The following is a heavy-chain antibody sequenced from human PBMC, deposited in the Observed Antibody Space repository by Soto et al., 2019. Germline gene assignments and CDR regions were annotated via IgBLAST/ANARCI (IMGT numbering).Heavy chain of an antibody. D-gene: IGHD5-18*01. Sequence: GESLKISCAASGFTFSSYAMSRVRQAPGKGLEWVSAISGSGGSTYYADSVKGRFTISRDNSKNTLYLQMNSLIAEDTAVYYCAKADGFGYVHSFMDVWGQGTTVTVSS. CDR2: ISGSGGST. J-gene: IGHJ6*02. CDR1: GFTFSSYA. CDR3: AKADGFGYVHSFMDV. V-gene: IGHV3-23*01.